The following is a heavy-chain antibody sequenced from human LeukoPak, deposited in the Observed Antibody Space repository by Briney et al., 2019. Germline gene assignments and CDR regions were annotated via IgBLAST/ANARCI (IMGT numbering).Heavy chain of an antibody. D-gene: IGHD5-18*01. CDR2: IGGSDGST. Sequence: GSPRLSRAAPRFTPNNSVMNSVRHAPRKGLERGSGIGGSDGSTYYADSVKGPFTISRDNSKHTLYPQMNSLRAEDTALYYCAKGTWIQLWSLSDSWRQGPLVTVSS. CDR3: AKGTWIQLWSLSDS. V-gene: IGHV3-23*01. CDR1: RFTPNNSV. J-gene: IGHJ4*02.